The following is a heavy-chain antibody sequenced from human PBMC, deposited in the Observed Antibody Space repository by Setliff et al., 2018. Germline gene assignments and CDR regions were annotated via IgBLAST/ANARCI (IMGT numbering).Heavy chain of an antibody. J-gene: IGHJ6*03. V-gene: IGHV4-39*01. Sequence: SETLSLTCTVSGGSISSTTHYWAWIRQPPGKGLEWIGSVSYSGGTYYNPSFKSRVNISVDTSKNEFSLNLKSVTAADTAVYHCSSGTIVAPGGYSHYMDVWGKGTTVTVSS. D-gene: IGHD1-7*01. CDR1: GGSISSTTHY. CDR2: VSYSGGT. CDR3: SSGTIVAPGGYSHYMDV.